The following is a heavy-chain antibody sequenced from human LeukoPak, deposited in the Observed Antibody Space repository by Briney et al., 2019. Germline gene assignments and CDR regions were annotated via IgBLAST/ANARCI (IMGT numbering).Heavy chain of an antibody. J-gene: IGHJ4*02. CDR1: GFTFSNAW. V-gene: IGHV3-15*01. D-gene: IGHD3-9*01. CDR3: TTYFYYDILTGYSDVDY. CDR2: IKSKTDGGTT. Sequence: GGSLRLSCAASGFTFSNAWMSWVRQAPGKGLEWVGRIKSKTDGGTTDYAAPVKGRFTISRDDSKNTLYLRMNSLKTEDTAVYYCTTYFYYDILTGYSDVDYWGQGTLVTVSS.